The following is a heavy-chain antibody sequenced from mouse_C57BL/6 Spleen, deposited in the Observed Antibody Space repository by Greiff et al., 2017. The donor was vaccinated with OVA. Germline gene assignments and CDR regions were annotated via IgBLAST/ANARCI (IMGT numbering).Heavy chain of an antibody. CDR1: GYTFTSYW. CDR3: ARSSSGYRFAY. J-gene: IGHJ3*01. CDR2: IYSGSGST. V-gene: IGHV1-55*01. D-gene: IGHD3-2*02. Sequence: QVHVKQPGAELVKPGASVKMSCKASGYTFTSYWITWVKQRPGQGLEWIGDIYSGSGSTNYNEKFKSKATLTVDTSSSTAYMQLSSLTSEDSAVYYCARSSSGYRFAYWGQGTLVTVSA.